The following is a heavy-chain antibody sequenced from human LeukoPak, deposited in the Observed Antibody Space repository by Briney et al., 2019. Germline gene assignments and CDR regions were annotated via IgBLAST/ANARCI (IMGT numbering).Heavy chain of an antibody. D-gene: IGHD4-23*01. V-gene: IGHV4-61*02. J-gene: IGHJ4*02. CDR2: IYTSGST. CDR1: GGSISSGSYY. CDR3: ARDRYGGNSGEFDY. Sequence: SETLSLTCTVSGGSISSGSYYWSWIRQPAGKGLEWIGRIYTSGSTNYNPSLKSRVTISVDTSKNQFSLKLSSVTAADTAVYYCARDRYGGNSGEFDYWGQGTLVTVSS.